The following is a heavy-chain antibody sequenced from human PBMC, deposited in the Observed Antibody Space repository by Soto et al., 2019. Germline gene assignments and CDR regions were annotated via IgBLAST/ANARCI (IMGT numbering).Heavy chain of an antibody. V-gene: IGHV1-2*04. D-gene: IGHD6-19*01. J-gene: IGHJ6*02. CDR3: AREVAVAGTHLNYYYYGMDV. CDR1: GYTFTGYY. CDR2: INPNSGGT. Sequence: ASVKVSCKASGYTFTGYYMHWVRQAPGQGLEWMGWINPNSGGTNYAQKFQGWVTMTRDTSISTAYMELSRLGSDDTAVYYCAREVAVAGTHLNYYYYGMDVWGQGTTVTVSS.